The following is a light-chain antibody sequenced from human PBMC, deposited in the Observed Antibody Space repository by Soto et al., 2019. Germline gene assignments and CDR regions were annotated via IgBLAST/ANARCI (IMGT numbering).Light chain of an antibody. Sequence: QSVLTQPPSASGSPGQSVTISCTGTSSDVGGYNSVSWYQHHPGKAPKLMIYEVSKRPSGVPDRFSGSKSGNTASLTVSGLQADDEADYYSSSYAGSSSFVVFGGGTKLTVL. CDR3: SSYAGSSSFVV. CDR2: EVS. V-gene: IGLV2-8*01. CDR1: SSDVGGYNS. J-gene: IGLJ3*02.